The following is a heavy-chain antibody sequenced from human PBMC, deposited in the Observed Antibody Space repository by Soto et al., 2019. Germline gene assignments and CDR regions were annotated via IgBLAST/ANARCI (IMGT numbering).Heavy chain of an antibody. J-gene: IGHJ4*02. V-gene: IGHV3-13*01. Sequence: EVQLVESGGGLVQPGGSLRLSCAASGFTFSSYDMHWVRQATGKGLEWVSAIGFAGDTYYPGSVKGRFTISRENAKNSLYLQMNSLRAGDTAVYYCARSPPQQGAPHDYSNYGLDYWGQGTLVTVSS. CDR2: IGFAGDT. CDR3: ARSPPQQGAPHDYSNYGLDY. CDR1: GFTFSSYD. D-gene: IGHD4-4*01.